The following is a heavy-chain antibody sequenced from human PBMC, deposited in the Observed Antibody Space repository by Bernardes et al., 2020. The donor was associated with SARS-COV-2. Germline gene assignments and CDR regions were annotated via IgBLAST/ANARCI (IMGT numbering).Heavy chain of an antibody. D-gene: IGHD3-10*01. V-gene: IGHV4-59*08. J-gene: IGHJ4*02. Sequence: SETLSLTCTVSGGSISSYYWSWIRQPPGKGLEWIGYIYYSGSTNYNPSLKSRVTISVDTSKNQFSLKLSSVTAADTAVYYCARGVTYFDYWGQGTLVTVSS. CDR3: ARGVTYFDY. CDR2: IYYSGST. CDR1: GGSISSYY.